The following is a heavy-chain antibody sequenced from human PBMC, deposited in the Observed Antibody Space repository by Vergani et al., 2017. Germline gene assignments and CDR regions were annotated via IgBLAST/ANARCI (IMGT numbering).Heavy chain of an antibody. CDR2: IDHTGRP. V-gene: IGHV4-34*01. Sequence: QVQLQQWGGGLLKPSETLSLTCVVNGGSFTSYHCTWIRQSPGEGLEWVGDIDHTGRPDYNPSLRSRLTMSLDKFRNQFSLTLNSVTATDTAIYFCARVNTETNGHLYYYYYMDVWGQGTAVTVS. CDR1: GGSFTSYH. D-gene: IGHD4-11*01. J-gene: IGHJ6*03. CDR3: ARVNTETNGHLYYYYYMDV.